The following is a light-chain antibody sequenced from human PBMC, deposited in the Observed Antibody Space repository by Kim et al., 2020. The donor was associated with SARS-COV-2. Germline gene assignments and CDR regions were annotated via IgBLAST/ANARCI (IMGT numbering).Light chain of an antibody. CDR1: QDISNN. CDR2: GAS. Sequence: AAVGDRVTLTCRASQDISNNLAWFQHKPGKAPKLLIYGASALHSEVPSRFSGSGTGTDFTLTISSLQPEDVATFYCQSYISVPWTFGQGTKVDIK. V-gene: IGKV1-27*01. J-gene: IGKJ1*01. CDR3: QSYISVPWT.